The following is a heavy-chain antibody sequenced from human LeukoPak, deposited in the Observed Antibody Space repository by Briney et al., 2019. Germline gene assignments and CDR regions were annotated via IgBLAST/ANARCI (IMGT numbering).Heavy chain of an antibody. CDR2: IKSKTDGGTT. CDR3: TTDAEYSSGWWGYYYYYYMDV. D-gene: IGHD6-19*01. V-gene: IGHV3-15*01. Sequence: GGSLRLSCAASGFTFSNAWMSWVRQAPGKGLEWVGRIKSKTDGGTTDYAAPVKGRFTISRDDSKNTLYLQMNSLKTEDTAVYYCTTDAEYSSGWWGYYYYYYMDVWGKGTTVTISS. CDR1: GFTFSNAW. J-gene: IGHJ6*03.